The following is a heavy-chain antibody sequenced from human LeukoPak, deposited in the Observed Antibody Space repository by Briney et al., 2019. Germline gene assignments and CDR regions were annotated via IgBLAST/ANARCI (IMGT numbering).Heavy chain of an antibody. Sequence: PGGSLRLSCAASGFTFSSYSMNWVRQAPGKGLEWVSSIGSSSSYIYYADSVKGRFTISRDNAKNSLYLQMNSLRAEDTAVYYCATGVVPAATSFDYWGQGTLVTVSS. J-gene: IGHJ4*02. D-gene: IGHD2-2*01. V-gene: IGHV3-21*01. CDR3: ATGVVPAATSFDY. CDR1: GFTFSSYS. CDR2: IGSSSSYI.